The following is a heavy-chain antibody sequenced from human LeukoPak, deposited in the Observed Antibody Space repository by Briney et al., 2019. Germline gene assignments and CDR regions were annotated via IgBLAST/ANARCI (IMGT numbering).Heavy chain of an antibody. J-gene: IGHJ4*02. D-gene: IGHD2-15*01. CDR1: GFTFSSYG. CDR2: IRYDGSNK. CDR3: AKGTEGRRVAFDY. V-gene: IGHV3-30*02. Sequence: PGGCLRLSCAASGFTFSSYGMHWVRQAPGKWLEWVAFIRYDGSNKYYADSVKGRFPISRDNSKNTPYLQMNSLRAEDTAVYYCAKGTEGRRVAFDYWGQGTLVTVSS.